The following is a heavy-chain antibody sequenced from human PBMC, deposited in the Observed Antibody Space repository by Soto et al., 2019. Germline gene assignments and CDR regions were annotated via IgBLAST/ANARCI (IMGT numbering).Heavy chain of an antibody. CDR2: IYSSETT. Sequence: QVQVQESGPGLVKPSETLSLTCTVSGGSVNSNSYSWGWIRQSPGKGLEWIGTIYSSETTHYNPSLRSRVTISVDTSMNEFSLILRSVTAADTAVYYCGRLNRYCASTGCHGYYGMDVWGQGTTVTVSS. V-gene: IGHV4-39*01. CDR3: GRLNRYCASTGCHGYYGMDV. D-gene: IGHD2-2*01. J-gene: IGHJ6*02. CDR1: GGSVNSNSYS.